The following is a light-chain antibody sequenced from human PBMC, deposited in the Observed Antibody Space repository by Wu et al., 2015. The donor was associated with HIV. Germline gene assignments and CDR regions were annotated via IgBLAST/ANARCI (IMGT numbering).Light chain of an antibody. J-gene: IGKJ1*01. CDR2: QAS. CDR1: QSVSTW. Sequence: DIQMTQSPPTLSASVGDRVTMTCRASQSVSTWLAWYQQKPGKAPKLLISQASSLQGGVPLRFSGSGSGTEFTLTISSLQPDDYATYYCQQYETQSTFGQGTKVDIK. CDR3: QQYETQST. V-gene: IGKV1-5*03.